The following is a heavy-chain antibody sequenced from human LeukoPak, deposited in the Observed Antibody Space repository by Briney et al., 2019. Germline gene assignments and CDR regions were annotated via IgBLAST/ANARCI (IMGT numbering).Heavy chain of an antibody. CDR2: IYYSGST. D-gene: IGHD3-3*01. V-gene: IGHV4-59*01. CDR1: GGSISSYY. Sequence: PSETLSLTCTVSGGSISSYYWSWIRQPPGKGLEWIGYIYYSGSTNYNPSLKSRVTISVDTSKNQFSLKLSSVTAADTAVYYCARAPSIWSGYYRVWFDPWGQGTLVTVSS. J-gene: IGHJ5*02. CDR3: ARAPSIWSGYYRVWFDP.